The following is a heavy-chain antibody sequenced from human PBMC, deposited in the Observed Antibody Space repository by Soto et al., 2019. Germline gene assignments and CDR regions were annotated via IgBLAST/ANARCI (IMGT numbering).Heavy chain of an antibody. CDR2: INTNSGGT. D-gene: IGHD6-19*01. CDR1: GYTFTGYY. Sequence: GASVKVSCKASGYTFTGYYMHWVRQAPGQGLEWMGWINTNSGGTNYAQKLQGWVTMTTDTSISTAYMELRSLRSDDTAVYYCARAGIAVAGNIGEIDYWGQGTLVTVSS. CDR3: ARAGIAVAGNIGEIDY. V-gene: IGHV1-2*04. J-gene: IGHJ4*02.